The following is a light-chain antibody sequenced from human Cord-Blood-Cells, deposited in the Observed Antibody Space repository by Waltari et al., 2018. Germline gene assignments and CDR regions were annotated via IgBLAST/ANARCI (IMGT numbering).Light chain of an antibody. V-gene: IGKV2-28*01. CDR2: LGS. CDR3: MQALQTPRT. CDR1: QSLLHRNGYNY. J-gene: IGKJ1*01. Sequence: DPVMTQSPVSLPVTPGEPASISCRSSQSLLHRNGYNYLDWYLQKPGQSPQLLIYLGSNRASGVPDRFSGSGSGTDFTLKISRVEAEDVGVYYCMQALQTPRTFGQGTKVEIK.